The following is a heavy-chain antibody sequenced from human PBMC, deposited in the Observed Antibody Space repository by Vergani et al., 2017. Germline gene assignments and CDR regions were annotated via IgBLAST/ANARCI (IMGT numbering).Heavy chain of an antibody. D-gene: IGHD3-10*01. CDR1: GGSISSYY. Sequence: QVQLQESGPGLVKPSETLSLTCTVSGGSISSYYWSWIRQPPGKGLEWTGYIYYSGSTNYNPSLKSRVTISVDTSKNQFSLKLSSVTAADTAVYYCARDSWLLWFGDPAGEYYGRDVWGQGP. J-gene: IGHJ6*02. CDR2: IYYSGST. CDR3: ARDSWLLWFGDPAGEYYGRDV. V-gene: IGHV4-59*01.